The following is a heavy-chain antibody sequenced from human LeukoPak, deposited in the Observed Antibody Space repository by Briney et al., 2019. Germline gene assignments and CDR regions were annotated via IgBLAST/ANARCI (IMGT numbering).Heavy chain of an antibody. V-gene: IGHV1-18*01. CDR2: ISAYNGNT. CDR1: GYTFTSYG. CDR3: ARGALLPGYSALVGDY. J-gene: IGHJ4*02. D-gene: IGHD3-9*01. Sequence: ASVKVSCKASGYTFTSYGISWVRQAPGQGLEWMGWISAYNGNTNYAQKLQGRLTLTRDTSTNTFYMELGSLTSEDTAVYYCARGALLPGYSALVGDYWGQGTLVTVSS.